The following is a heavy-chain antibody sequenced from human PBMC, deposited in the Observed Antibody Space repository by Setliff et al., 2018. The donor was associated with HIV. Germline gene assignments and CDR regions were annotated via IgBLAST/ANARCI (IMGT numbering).Heavy chain of an antibody. V-gene: IGHV4-59*11. CDR3: AREEGIVVVTATDAFDI. CDR1: GGSISSHY. CDR2: IYYNGST. D-gene: IGHD2-21*02. J-gene: IGHJ3*02. Sequence: PSETLSLTCTVSGGSISSHYWSWIRQPPGKGLEWIGSIYYNGSTNYNPSLKSRVTISVDTSKNQFSLKLSSVTAADTAVYYCAREEGIVVVTATDAFDIWGQGTMVTVSS.